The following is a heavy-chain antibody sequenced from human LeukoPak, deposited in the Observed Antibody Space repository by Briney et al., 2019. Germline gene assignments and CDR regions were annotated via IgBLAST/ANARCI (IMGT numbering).Heavy chain of an antibody. CDR1: GFTFNNYG. CDR2: ISYDGSNE. Sequence: GRSLRLSCAASGFTFNNYGMHWVRQAPGKGLEWVAVISYDGSNEYYADSVKGRFTIFRDNSKNTLYLQMNSLRAEDTAVYYCAKDHYGGNSAPSYWGQGTLVTVSS. J-gene: IGHJ4*02. V-gene: IGHV3-30*18. D-gene: IGHD4-23*01. CDR3: AKDHYGGNSAPSY.